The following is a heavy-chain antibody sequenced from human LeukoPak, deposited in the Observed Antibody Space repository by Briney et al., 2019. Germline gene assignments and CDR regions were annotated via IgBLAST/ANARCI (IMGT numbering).Heavy chain of an antibody. CDR3: ARGRVPAAIEDNWFDP. CDR2: IIAIFGTA. CDR1: GGTFSSYA. V-gene: IGHV1-69*05. Sequence: GASVKVSCKASGGTFSSYAISWVRQAPGQGLEWMGGIIAIFGTANYAQKFQGRVTITTDESTSTAYMELSNLRSEDTAVYYCARGRVPAAIEDNWFDPWGQGTLVTVSS. D-gene: IGHD2-2*02. J-gene: IGHJ5*02.